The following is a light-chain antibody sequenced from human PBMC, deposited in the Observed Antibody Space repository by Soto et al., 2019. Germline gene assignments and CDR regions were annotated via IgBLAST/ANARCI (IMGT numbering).Light chain of an antibody. CDR2: GAS. Sequence: DIVMTQSPDSLALSLGERATINCKSSQSILHSSNNKICLAWYQHKPGQAPRLLISGASTGATGIPARFSGSGSGTEFTLTISSLQSEDCAIYYCQQYHTWPITFGGGTKVDIK. CDR1: QSILHSSNNKIC. V-gene: IGKV4-1*01. CDR3: QQYHTWPIT. J-gene: IGKJ4*01.